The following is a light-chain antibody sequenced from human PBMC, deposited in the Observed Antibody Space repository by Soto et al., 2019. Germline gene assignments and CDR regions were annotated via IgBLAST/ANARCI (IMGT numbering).Light chain of an antibody. CDR1: NSDIGGYNY. V-gene: IGLV2-14*03. CDR2: DVI. J-gene: IGLJ1*01. Sequence: QSALTQPASVSGSPGQSVTISCTGTNSDIGGYNYVSWYQQHPGKAPKLLIYDVINRPSGLSSRFSGSKSGNTASLTISGLQAEDEADYYCSSYTRTSIAVFGTGTQLTVL. CDR3: SSYTRTSIAV.